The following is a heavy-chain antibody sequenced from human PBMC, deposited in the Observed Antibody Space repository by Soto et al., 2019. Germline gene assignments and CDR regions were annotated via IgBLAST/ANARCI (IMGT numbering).Heavy chain of an antibody. D-gene: IGHD3-16*01. CDR2: IFPIFNTA. CDR3: AGGTHATFGGVTVYYYYGMDV. V-gene: IGHV1-69*01. J-gene: IGHJ6*02. CDR1: GGTFSSYG. Sequence: QEQLVQSGAEVKKPGSSVKVSCTASGGTFSSYGFSWVRQAPGQGLEWVGDIFPIFNTAHYAQKFQGRVTITADESTSTVYMDLSSLQSEDTAVYSCAGGTHATFGGVTVYYYYGMDVWGQGTTVTVSS.